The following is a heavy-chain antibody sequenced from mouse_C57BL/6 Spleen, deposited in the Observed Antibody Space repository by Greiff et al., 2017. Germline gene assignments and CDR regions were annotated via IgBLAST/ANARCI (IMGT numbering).Heavy chain of an antibody. D-gene: IGHD2-5*01. V-gene: IGHV1-50*01. CDR2: IDPSDSYT. Sequence: VQLQQPGAELVKPGASVKLSCKASGYTFTSYWMQWVKQRPGQGLEWIGEIDPSDSYTNYNQKFKGKATLTVDTSSSTAYMQLSSLTSEDSAVYYCARSVYYSNLRAMDYWGQGTSVTVSS. CDR3: ARSVYYSNLRAMDY. J-gene: IGHJ4*01. CDR1: GYTFTSYW.